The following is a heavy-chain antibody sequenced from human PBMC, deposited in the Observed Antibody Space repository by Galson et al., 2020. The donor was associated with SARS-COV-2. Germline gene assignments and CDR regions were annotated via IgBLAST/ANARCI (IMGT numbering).Heavy chain of an antibody. V-gene: IGHV4-30-4*01. D-gene: IGHD3-10*01. CDR3: ARGLVDAGRLWFGELFPSGFDY. Sequence: SETLSLTCTVSGGSISSGDYYWSWIRQPPGKGLEWIGYIYYSGSTYYNPSLKSRVTISVDTSKNQFSLKLSSVTAADTAVYYCARGLVDAGRLWFGELFPSGFDYWGQGTLVTVSS. J-gene: IGHJ4*02. CDR2: IYYSGST. CDR1: GGSISSGDYY.